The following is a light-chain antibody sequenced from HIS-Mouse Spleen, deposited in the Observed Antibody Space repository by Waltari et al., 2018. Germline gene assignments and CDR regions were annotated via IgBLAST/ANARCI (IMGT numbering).Light chain of an antibody. Sequence: SYELTQPPSVSVSPGQPARITCSGDALPKKYASWYQQKSGQAPVLVIYEDSKRPSGIPERFSGSSSGTMATLTISGAQVEDEADYYCYSTDSSGNHRVFGGGTKLTVL. CDR3: YSTDSSGNHRV. CDR2: EDS. CDR1: ALPKKY. J-gene: IGLJ2*01. V-gene: IGLV3-10*01.